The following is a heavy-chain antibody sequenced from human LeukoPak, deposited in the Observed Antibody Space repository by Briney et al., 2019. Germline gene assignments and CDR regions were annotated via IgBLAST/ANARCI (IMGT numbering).Heavy chain of an antibody. Sequence: GGSLRLSCAASGFTFSIYEMNWVRQAPGKGLEWVAYVSSDGNTIYYADSVKGRFTISRDNAKNSLYLQMNSLRAEDTAVTYCAVGYDSTSYYKAGYFDYWGQGTLVTVSS. CDR2: VSSDGNTI. CDR1: GFTFSIYE. J-gene: IGHJ4*02. CDR3: AVGYDSTSYYKAGYFDY. V-gene: IGHV3-48*03. D-gene: IGHD3-22*01.